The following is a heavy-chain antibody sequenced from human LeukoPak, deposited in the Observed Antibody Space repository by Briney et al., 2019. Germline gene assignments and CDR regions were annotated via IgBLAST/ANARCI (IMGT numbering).Heavy chain of an antibody. V-gene: IGHV4-59*01. J-gene: IGHJ4*02. CDR1: GGSISSYY. D-gene: IGHD6-19*01. CDR3: ARERIAVAGGYYFDY. Sequence: PSETLSLTCTVSGGSISSYYWSWIRHPPGKGLEWIGYIYYSGSTNYNPSLKSRVTISVDTSKNQFSLKLSSVTAADTAVYYCARERIAVAGGYYFDYWGQGTLVTVSS. CDR2: IYYSGST.